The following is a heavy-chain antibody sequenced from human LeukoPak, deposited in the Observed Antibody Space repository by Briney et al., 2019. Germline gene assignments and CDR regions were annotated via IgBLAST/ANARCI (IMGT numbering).Heavy chain of an antibody. D-gene: IGHD4-17*01. Sequence: GGSLRLSCAASGFTFSGYWMSWVRQAPGKGLEWVASIKQDGSEKYYVDSVKGRFTISRDNGKKSLYLQINSLRVEDTAVYYCARGQVTAVTGLASFDIWGPGTMVTVSS. J-gene: IGHJ3*02. CDR2: IKQDGSEK. CDR3: ARGQVTAVTGLASFDI. V-gene: IGHV3-7*04. CDR1: GFTFSGYW.